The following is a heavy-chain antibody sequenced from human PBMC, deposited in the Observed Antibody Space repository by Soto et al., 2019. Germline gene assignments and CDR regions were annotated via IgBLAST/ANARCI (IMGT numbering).Heavy chain of an antibody. V-gene: IGHV1-18*01. CDR3: ARDLAVGLVDY. Sequence: QVQLVQSGAEVKKPGASVKVSCKASGYTFTSYGISWVRQAPGQGLEWMGWISAYNGNTNYAQKLQGRVTITTDTTTSTGYMELRSLRSDATPVYYCARDLAVGLVDYWGQGTLVTVSS. CDR1: GYTFTSYG. D-gene: IGHD6-19*01. CDR2: ISAYNGNT. J-gene: IGHJ4*02.